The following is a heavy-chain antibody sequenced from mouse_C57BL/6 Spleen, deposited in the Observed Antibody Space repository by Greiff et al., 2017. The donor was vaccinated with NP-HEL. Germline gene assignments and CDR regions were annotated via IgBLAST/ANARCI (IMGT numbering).Heavy chain of an antibody. CDR3: ARTADGYSLVMDY. CDR1: GYTFTSYG. V-gene: IGHV1-81*01. Sequence: VKLLESGAELARPGASVKLSCKASGYTFTSYGISWVKQRTGQGLEWIGEIYPRSGNTYYNEKFKGKATLTADKSSSTAYMELRSLTSEDSAVYFCARTADGYSLVMDYWGQGTSVTVSS. J-gene: IGHJ4*01. CDR2: IYPRSGNT. D-gene: IGHD2-3*01.